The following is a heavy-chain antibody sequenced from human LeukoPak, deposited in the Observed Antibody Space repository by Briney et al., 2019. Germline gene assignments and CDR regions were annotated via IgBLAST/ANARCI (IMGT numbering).Heavy chain of an antibody. CDR3: ARAGGGYSGYDFHY. Sequence: SETLSLTCTVSGASISSYYWSWIRQPPGKGLEWIGYIYYSGSTNYNPSLKSRVTISVDTSKNQFSLRLSSVTAADTAVYYCARAGGGYSGYDFHYWGQGTLVTVSS. CDR2: IYYSGST. V-gene: IGHV4-59*01. D-gene: IGHD5-12*01. J-gene: IGHJ4*02. CDR1: GASISSYY.